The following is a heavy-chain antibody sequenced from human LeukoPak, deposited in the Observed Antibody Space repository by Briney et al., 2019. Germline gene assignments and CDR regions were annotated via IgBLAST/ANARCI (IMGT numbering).Heavy chain of an antibody. Sequence: ASAKVSCKASGYTFTGYYLHWVRQAPGQGLEWMGWLDPNSGGTHYAQQFQDRVSMTGDTSISTAYMELSSLRSDDTAVYFCTRAHYYGSGIYYNIYFDFWGQGALVAVSS. CDR3: TRAHYYGSGIYYNIYFDF. J-gene: IGHJ4*02. CDR2: LDPNSGGT. D-gene: IGHD3-10*01. CDR1: GYTFTGYY. V-gene: IGHV1-2*02.